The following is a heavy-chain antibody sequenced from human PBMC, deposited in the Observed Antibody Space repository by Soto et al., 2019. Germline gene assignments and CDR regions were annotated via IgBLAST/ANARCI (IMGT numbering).Heavy chain of an antibody. Sequence: GGSLRLSCAASGFTFSSYGMHWVRQAPGKGLEWVAVIWYDGSNKYYADSVKGRFTISRDNSKNTLYLQMNSLRAEDTAVYYCARGGPDSSSSYMDVWGKGTTVTVSS. J-gene: IGHJ6*03. CDR3: ARGGPDSSSSYMDV. D-gene: IGHD6-6*01. CDR1: GFTFSSYG. CDR2: IWYDGSNK. V-gene: IGHV3-33*01.